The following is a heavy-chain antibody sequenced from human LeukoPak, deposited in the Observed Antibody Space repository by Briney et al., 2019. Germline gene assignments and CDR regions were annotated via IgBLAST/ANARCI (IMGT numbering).Heavy chain of an antibody. CDR2: MYHSGST. CDR1: GDSINSGFY. CDR3: ARGLVTTDSGFDY. J-gene: IGHJ4*02. V-gene: IGHV4-38-2*02. D-gene: IGHD4-17*01. Sequence: SETLSLTCTVSGDSINSGFYWGWIRQPPGQGLEWIGSMYHSGSTYYNLSLKSRVTISVDTSKKQVSLKLRSVTAADTAVYYCARGLVTTDSGFDYWGQGTLVIVS.